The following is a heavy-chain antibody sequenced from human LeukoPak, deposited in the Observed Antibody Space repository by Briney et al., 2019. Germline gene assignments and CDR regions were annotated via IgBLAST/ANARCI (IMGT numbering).Heavy chain of an antibody. CDR1: GGSISSYY. CDR2: IYYSGST. V-gene: IGHV4-59*08. Sequence: SETLSLTCTVSGGSISSYYWSWIRQPPGKGLEWIGYIYYSGSTNYNPSPKSRVTISVDTSKNQFSLKLSSVTAADTAVYYCARLVADSSGYYPYQFDYWGQGTLVTVSS. J-gene: IGHJ4*02. D-gene: IGHD3-22*01. CDR3: ARLVADSSGYYPYQFDY.